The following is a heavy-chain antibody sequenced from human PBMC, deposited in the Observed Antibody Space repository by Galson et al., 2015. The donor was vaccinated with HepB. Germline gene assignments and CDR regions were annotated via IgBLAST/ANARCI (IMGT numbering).Heavy chain of an antibody. V-gene: IGHV5-10-1*01. CDR2: IDPSDSYT. D-gene: IGHD2-15*01. Sequence: QSGAEVKKPGESLRISCKGSGYSFTSYWISWVRQMPGKGLEWMGRIDPSDSYTNYSPSFQGHVTISADKSISTAYLQWSSLKASDTAMYYCARAGDEGYCSGGSCYQNWFDPWGQGTLVTVSS. CDR3: ARAGDEGYCSGGSCYQNWFDP. CDR1: GYSFTSYW. J-gene: IGHJ5*02.